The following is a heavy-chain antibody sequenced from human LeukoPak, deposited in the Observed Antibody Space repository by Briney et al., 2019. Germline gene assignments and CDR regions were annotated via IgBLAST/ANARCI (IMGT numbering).Heavy chain of an antibody. CDR2: IFPSGSI. CDR1: GASISSYY. J-gene: IGHJ6*03. Sequence: PSETLSLTRTVSGASISSYYWSWFRRPPGKGLEWIAYIFPSGSINFNPSLKSRVSISVDGSKNNFSLDLSSVTAADTAVYYCARRRDETATAAGYYHMDVWGKGTTVTVSS. CDR3: ARRRDETATAAGYYHMDV. V-gene: IGHV4-4*09. D-gene: IGHD3-22*01.